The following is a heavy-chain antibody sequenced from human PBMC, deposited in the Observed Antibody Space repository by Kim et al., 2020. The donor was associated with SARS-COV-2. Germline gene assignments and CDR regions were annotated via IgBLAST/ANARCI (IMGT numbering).Heavy chain of an antibody. D-gene: IGHD3-3*02. CDR3: ARSEGRASWHHFDY. Sequence: PSLKSRVTISGDTSRSQFSLDLTSVTEADTAVYYGARSEGRASWHHFDYWGQGILVTVSS. V-gene: IGHV4-59*01. J-gene: IGHJ4*02.